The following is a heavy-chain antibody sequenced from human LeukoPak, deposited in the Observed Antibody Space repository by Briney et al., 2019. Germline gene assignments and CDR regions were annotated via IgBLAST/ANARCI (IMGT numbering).Heavy chain of an antibody. CDR1: GFTFSSYA. J-gene: IGHJ4*02. D-gene: IGHD6-13*01. CDR3: ARDSLRQQLVMDY. Sequence: GGSLRLSCAASGFTFSSYAVHWVRQAPGKGLEWVAVISYDGSNKYYAASVKGRFTISRDNSKNTLYLQMSSLRAEDTAVYYCARDSLRQQLVMDYWGQGTLVTVSS. V-gene: IGHV3-30-3*01. CDR2: ISYDGSNK.